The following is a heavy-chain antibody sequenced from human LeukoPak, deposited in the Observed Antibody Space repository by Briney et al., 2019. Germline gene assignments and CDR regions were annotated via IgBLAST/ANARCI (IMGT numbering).Heavy chain of an antibody. CDR3: ATQASTYCGGDCYPPDYFDY. CDR2: IYPGDSDT. CDR1: GYSFTSYW. V-gene: IGHV5-51*01. Sequence: GESLKISCKGSGYSFTSYWIGWVRQMPGKGLEWMGIIYPGDSDTRYSPSFQGQVTISADKSISTAYLQWSSLKASDTAMYYCATQASTYCGGDCYPPDYFDYWGQGTLVTVSS. D-gene: IGHD2-21*02. J-gene: IGHJ4*02.